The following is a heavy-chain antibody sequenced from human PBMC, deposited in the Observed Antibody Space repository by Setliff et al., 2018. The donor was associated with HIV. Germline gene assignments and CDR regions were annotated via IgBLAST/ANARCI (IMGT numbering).Heavy chain of an antibody. D-gene: IGHD1-26*01. CDR3: ARAGRGGGSYWTFDY. V-gene: IGHV5-51*01. CDR2: IYPGDSVT. Sequence: PGESLKISCKGSGYNFARYWIGWVRQMPGKGLEWMGIIYPGDSVTRYSPSFQGQVTISVDKSISATYLQWSSLKASDTGMYYCARAGRGGGSYWTFDYWGQGTLVTVSS. J-gene: IGHJ4*02. CDR1: GYNFARYW.